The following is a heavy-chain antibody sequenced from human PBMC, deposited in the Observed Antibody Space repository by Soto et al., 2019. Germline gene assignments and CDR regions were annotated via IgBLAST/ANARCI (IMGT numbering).Heavy chain of an antibody. V-gene: IGHV3-33*01. CDR2: IWYDGSNK. CDR3: ARERGMTTVTTTRSYYDYGMDV. CDR1: GFTFSSYG. J-gene: IGHJ6*02. D-gene: IGHD4-17*01. Sequence: ESGGGVVQPGRSLRLSCAASGFTFSSYGMHWVRQAPGKGLEWVAVIWYDGSNKYYADSVKGRFTISRDNSKNTLYLQMNSLRAEDTAVYYCARERGMTTVTTTRSYYDYGMDVWGQGTTVTVSS.